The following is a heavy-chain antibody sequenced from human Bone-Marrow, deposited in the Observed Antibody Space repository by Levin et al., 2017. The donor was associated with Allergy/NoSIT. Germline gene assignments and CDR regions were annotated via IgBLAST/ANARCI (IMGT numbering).Heavy chain of an antibody. V-gene: IGHV3-15*01. D-gene: IGHD3-16*01. CDR2: IKSKTDGGTT. CDR3: TTDQGGGGIPGDY. Sequence: GESLKISCAASGFTFSNAWMSWVRQAPGKGLEWVGRIKSKTDGGTTDYAAPVKGRFTISRDDSKNTLYLQMNSLKTEDTAVYYCTTDQGGGGIPGDYWGQGTLVTVSS. J-gene: IGHJ4*02. CDR1: GFTFSNAW.